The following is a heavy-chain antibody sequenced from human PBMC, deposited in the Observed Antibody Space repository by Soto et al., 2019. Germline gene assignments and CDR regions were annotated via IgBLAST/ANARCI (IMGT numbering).Heavy chain of an antibody. D-gene: IGHD6-13*01. CDR2: MYYSGST. V-gene: IGHV4-28*01. CDR3: AGWDSSTWYWNIDY. CDR1: GYSISSSKW. J-gene: IGHJ4*02. Sequence: SETLSLTCTVSGYSISSSKWWGWIRQPPGKGLEWIGYMYYSGSTYYNPSLKSRVTMSVDTSKNQFSLKLSSVTAVDTAVYYCAGWDSSTWYWNIDYWGQGTPGHRLL.